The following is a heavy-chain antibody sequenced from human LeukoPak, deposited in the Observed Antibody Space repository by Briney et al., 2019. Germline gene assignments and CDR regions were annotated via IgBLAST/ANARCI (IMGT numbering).Heavy chain of an antibody. D-gene: IGHD1-7*01. CDR2: MNPNSGNT. J-gene: IGHJ4*02. Sequence: ASVKVSCKASGYAFTSYDINWVRQATGQGLEWMGWMNPNSGNTGYAQKFQGRVTMTRNTSISTAYMELSSLRSEDTAVYYCARDPPLSITGTTETGDYWGQGTLVTVSS. CDR3: ARDPPLSITGTTETGDY. CDR1: GYAFTSYD. V-gene: IGHV1-8*01.